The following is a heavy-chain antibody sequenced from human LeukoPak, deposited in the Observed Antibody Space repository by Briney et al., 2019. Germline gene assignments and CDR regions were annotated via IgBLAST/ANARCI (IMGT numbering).Heavy chain of an antibody. J-gene: IGHJ4*02. Sequence: SETLSLTCAVSGYSISSGYYWGWIRQPPGKGLEWIGSIYHSGSTYYNPSLKSRVTISVDTSKNQFSLKLSSVTAADTAVYYCAREPNPYYYGSGSYPFDYWGQGTLVTVSS. CDR2: IYHSGST. CDR3: AREPNPYYYGSGSYPFDY. V-gene: IGHV4-38-2*02. D-gene: IGHD3-10*01. CDR1: GYSISSGYY.